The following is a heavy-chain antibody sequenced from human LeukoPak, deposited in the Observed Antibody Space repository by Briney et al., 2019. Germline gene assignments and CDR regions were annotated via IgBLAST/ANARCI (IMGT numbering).Heavy chain of an antibody. CDR3: AKDFRIGYSAHFDY. CDR2: ISGSGDNT. D-gene: IGHD2-21*01. V-gene: IGHV3-23*01. J-gene: IGHJ4*02. Sequence: GGSLRLSCAASGFTFSNYAMSWVRLAPGKGLEWVSGISGSGDNTYYADSVKGRFTISRDSSKNTLYLQMDSLRGEDTAVYYCAKDFRIGYSAHFDYWGQGALVTVSS. CDR1: GFTFSNYA.